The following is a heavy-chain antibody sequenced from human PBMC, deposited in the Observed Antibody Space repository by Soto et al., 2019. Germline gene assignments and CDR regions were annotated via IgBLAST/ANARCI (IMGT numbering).Heavy chain of an antibody. V-gene: IGHV3-53*01. D-gene: IGHD3-3*01. J-gene: IGHJ3*02. Sequence: EVQLVESGGGLIQPGGSLRLSCAASGFTVSSNYMSWVRQAPGKGLEWVSVIYSGGSTYYADSVKGRFTISRDNSKNTLYLQMNSLRAEDTAVYYCASTSIFGVVQDAFDIWGQVTMVTVSS. CDR1: GFTVSSNY. CDR3: ASTSIFGVVQDAFDI. CDR2: IYSGGST.